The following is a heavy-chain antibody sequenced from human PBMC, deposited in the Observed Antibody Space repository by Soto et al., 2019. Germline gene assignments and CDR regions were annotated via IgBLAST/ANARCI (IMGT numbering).Heavy chain of an antibody. CDR2: LDGAGGST. CDR1: GFTFSDFA. CDR3: AAPRDEYGAGVSWFTYGMDI. J-gene: IGHJ6*02. V-gene: IGHV3-23*01. Sequence: HPGGSLRLSCLASGFTFSDFAMTWVRHVPGRGLEWVASLDGAGGSTYYAESVRGRFSISRDNSQNTLFLQMKRLTVDDTAIYYCAAPRDEYGAGVSWFTYGMDIWGQGTTGTV. D-gene: IGHD3-10*01.